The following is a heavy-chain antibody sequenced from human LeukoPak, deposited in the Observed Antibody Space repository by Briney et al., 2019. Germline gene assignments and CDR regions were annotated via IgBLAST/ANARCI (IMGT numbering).Heavy chain of an antibody. D-gene: IGHD3-10*01. CDR3: ASSSGYGMDV. CDR2: IYYSGST. V-gene: IGHV4-31*03. CDR1: GGSISSGGYY. J-gene: IGHJ6*04. Sequence: SETLSLTCTVSGGSISSGGYYWGSVRQHPGKGLEWVGYIYYSGSTYYNPSLKSRVTISVDTSKNQFSLKVSSVTAADTAVYYCASSSGYGMDVWGKGTTVTVSS.